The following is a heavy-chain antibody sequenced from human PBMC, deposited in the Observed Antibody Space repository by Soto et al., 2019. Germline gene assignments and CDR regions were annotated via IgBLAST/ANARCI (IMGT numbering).Heavy chain of an antibody. V-gene: IGHV3-30*02. Sequence: PGGSLRLSCGGSGFTFSSYGMRWVRQAPGKGLEWVAAIPFDGSNGYYGDSVKGRFTISRDNSKNTLYLRMNSLRPEDTAVYYCAKDGNWELLPSTGMDVWGQGTTVTVSS. D-gene: IGHD1-26*01. J-gene: IGHJ6*02. CDR3: AKDGNWELLPSTGMDV. CDR1: GFTFSSYG. CDR2: IPFDGSNG.